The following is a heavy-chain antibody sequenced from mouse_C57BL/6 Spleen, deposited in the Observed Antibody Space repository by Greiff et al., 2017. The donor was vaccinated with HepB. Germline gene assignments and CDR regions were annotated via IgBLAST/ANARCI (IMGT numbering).Heavy chain of an antibody. V-gene: IGHV1-80*01. D-gene: IGHD1-1*01. CDR3: ARRGYGSSYPDYYAMDY. CDR2: IYPGDGDT. Sequence: VQLQQSGAELVKPGASVKISCKASGYAFSSYWMNWVKQRPGKGLEWVGQIYPGDGDTNYNGKFKGKATLTADKSSSTAYMQLSSLTSEDSAVYFCARRGYGSSYPDYYAMDYWGQGTSVTVSS. CDR1: GYAFSSYW. J-gene: IGHJ4*01.